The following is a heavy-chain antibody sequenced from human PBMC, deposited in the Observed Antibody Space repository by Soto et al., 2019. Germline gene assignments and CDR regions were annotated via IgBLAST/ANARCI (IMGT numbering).Heavy chain of an antibody. J-gene: IGHJ4*02. V-gene: IGHV4-59*08. CDR2: IYYSGST. CDR3: AGRYGYSFDY. CDR1: GGSISSYY. D-gene: IGHD1-1*01. Sequence: QVQLQESGPGLVKPSETLSLTCTVSGGSISSYYWSWIRQPPGKGLEWIGYIYYSGSTNYNPSLKRRFTISVDTSKNQFSLKLSSVTAADTAVYYCAGRYGYSFDYWGQGTLVTVSS.